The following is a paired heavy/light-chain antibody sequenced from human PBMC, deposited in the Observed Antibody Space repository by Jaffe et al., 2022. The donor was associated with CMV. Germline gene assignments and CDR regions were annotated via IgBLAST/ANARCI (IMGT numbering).Light chain of an antibody. V-gene: IGKV2-28*01. CDR1: QSLLHRNGHNY. Sequence: DIVMTQSPLSLPVTPGEPASISCRSSQSLLHRNGHNYFDWYVQKPGQSPQLLIYLGSNRASGVPDRFTGSGSGTDFTLKISRVEAEDVGVYYCIQTLQTPFTFGQGTKLEIK. J-gene: IGKJ2*01. CDR2: LGS. CDR3: IQTLQTPFT.
Heavy chain of an antibody. D-gene: IGHD1-26*01. Sequence: QVQLVESGGGLVKPGGSLRLSCAASGFSFSDHYMSWIRQAPGKGLEWVSYISDTGTIKYYADSVKGRFIISRDNAKNSLSLQMNSLRADDTAVYYCARGIVGATGVFDYWGQGALVTVSS. CDR3: ARGIVGATGVFDY. J-gene: IGHJ4*02. CDR2: ISDTGTIK. CDR1: GFSFSDHY. V-gene: IGHV3-11*01.